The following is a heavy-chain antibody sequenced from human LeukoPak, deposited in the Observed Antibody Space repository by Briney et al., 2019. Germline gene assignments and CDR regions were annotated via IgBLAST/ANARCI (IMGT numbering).Heavy chain of an antibody. CDR1: GYTFISYG. D-gene: IGHD3-22*01. Sequence: GASVKVSCKASGYTFISYGFSWVRQAPGQGPEWMGWISAYDGNTNSAQKFQGRVIMTTDTSASTAYMELRSLRPDDTAVYYCARDYDPTPKAYYYYGMDVWGQGTTVTVSS. J-gene: IGHJ6*02. CDR2: ISAYDGNT. CDR3: ARDYDPTPKAYYYYGMDV. V-gene: IGHV1-18*01.